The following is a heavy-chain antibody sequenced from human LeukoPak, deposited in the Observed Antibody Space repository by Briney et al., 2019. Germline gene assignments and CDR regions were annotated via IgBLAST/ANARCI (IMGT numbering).Heavy chain of an antibody. Sequence: GRSLRLSCAASEFTFSDHALHWVRQAPGKGLEWVAIVSYDGSYKSYADSVRGRFTISRDNAKNSLYLQMNSLRAEDTAVYYCARSSGWYHRGPDYYYYYMDVWGKGTTVTVS. J-gene: IGHJ6*03. CDR2: VSYDGSYK. D-gene: IGHD6-19*01. CDR3: ARSSGWYHRGPDYYYYYMDV. CDR1: EFTFSDHA. V-gene: IGHV3-30*04.